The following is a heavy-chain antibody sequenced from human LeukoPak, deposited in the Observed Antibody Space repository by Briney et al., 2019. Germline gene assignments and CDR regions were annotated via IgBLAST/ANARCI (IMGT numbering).Heavy chain of an antibody. D-gene: IGHD6-13*01. Sequence: ASVKVSCKVSGYTLTQLSMHWVGQAPGKGVEGMGGFDPEDGETIYAQKFQGRVTMTEDTSTDTAYMELSSLRSEDTAVYYCATDGQQQLEPQFDYWGQGTLVTVSS. CDR1: GYTLTQLS. CDR3: ATDGQQQLEPQFDY. CDR2: FDPEDGET. V-gene: IGHV1-24*01. J-gene: IGHJ4*02.